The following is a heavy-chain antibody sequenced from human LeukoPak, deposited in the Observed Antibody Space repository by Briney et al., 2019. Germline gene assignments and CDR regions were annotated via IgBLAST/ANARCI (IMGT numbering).Heavy chain of an antibody. V-gene: IGHV4-4*07. CDR3: ARIRSGIAVAGTRHNWLDP. CDR1: GGSISSYY. D-gene: IGHD6-19*01. CDR2: IYTSGST. Sequence: PSETLSLTCTVSGGSISSYYWSWIRQPAGKGLEWIGRIYTSGSTNYNPSLKSRVTMSVDTSKNQFSLKLSSVTAADTAVYYCARIRSGIAVAGTRHNWLDPWGQGTLVTVSS. J-gene: IGHJ5*02.